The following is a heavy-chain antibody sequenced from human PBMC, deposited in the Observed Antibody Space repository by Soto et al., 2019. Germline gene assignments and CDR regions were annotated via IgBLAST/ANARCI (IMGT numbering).Heavy chain of an antibody. Sequence: SETLSLTCTVSGGSISSGDYYRSWIRQPPGKGLEWIGYIYYSGSTYYNPSLKSRVTTSVDTSKNQFSLKLSSVTAADTAVYYCARDIVVTNWFDPRGQGTLVTVSS. J-gene: IGHJ5*02. V-gene: IGHV4-30-4*01. CDR1: GGSISSGDYY. CDR2: IYYSGST. CDR3: ARDIVVTNWFDP. D-gene: IGHD2-15*01.